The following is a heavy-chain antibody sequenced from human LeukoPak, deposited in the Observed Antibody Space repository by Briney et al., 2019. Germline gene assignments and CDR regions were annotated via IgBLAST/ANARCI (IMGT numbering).Heavy chain of an antibody. D-gene: IGHD5-18*01. J-gene: IGHJ4*02. CDR3: ARDQDTAMVTYFDY. Sequence: GGSRRLSCAASGFTFSSYSMNWVRQAPGKGLEWVSSISSSSSYIYYADSVKGRFTISRDNAKNSLYLQMNSLRAEDTAVYYCARDQDTAMVTYFDYWGQGTLVTVSS. CDR2: ISSSSSYI. CDR1: GFTFSSYS. V-gene: IGHV3-21*01.